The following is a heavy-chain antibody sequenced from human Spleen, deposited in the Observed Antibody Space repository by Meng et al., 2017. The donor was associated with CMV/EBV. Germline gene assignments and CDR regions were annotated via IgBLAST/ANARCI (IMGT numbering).Heavy chain of an antibody. CDR2: IYYDGTT. Sequence: SETLSLTCAVSGGSISSYFWNWIRQPPGKGLEWIGYIYYDGTTNYNSSLKSRVSISVDRVKNQVSLRLSSVTAADTAMYYCASNGYSTSGGGFFDYWGQGALVTVSS. V-gene: IGHV4-59*01. CDR3: ASNGYSTSGGGFFDY. CDR1: GGSISSYF. J-gene: IGHJ4*02. D-gene: IGHD5-12*01.